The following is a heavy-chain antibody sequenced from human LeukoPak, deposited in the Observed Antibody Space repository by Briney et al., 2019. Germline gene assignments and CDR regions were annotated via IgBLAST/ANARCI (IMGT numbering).Heavy chain of an antibody. CDR1: GFTSSSYW. CDR2: IKQDGVEQ. J-gene: IGHJ5*02. D-gene: IGHD2-15*01. V-gene: IGHV3-7*05. Sequence: GGSLRLSCAASGFTSSSYWMSWVRQAPGKGLEWVANIKQDGVEQYYVDSVEGRFTISRDNAESSLFLQMNSLRAEDTAVYYCARISQRSFDPCGQGTLVTVSS. CDR3: ARISQRSFDP.